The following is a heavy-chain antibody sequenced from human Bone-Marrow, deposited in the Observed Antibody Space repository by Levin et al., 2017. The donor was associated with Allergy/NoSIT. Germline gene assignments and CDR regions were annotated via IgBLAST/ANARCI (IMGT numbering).Heavy chain of an antibody. CDR1: AGTFSTYA. V-gene: IGHV1-69*06. Sequence: SVKVSCKPSAGTFSTYALDWIRQAPGQGLEWMGTIVPISGTTNYAHEFKGRVTLTADTATNIAYMELSSLRSEDTAMYFCARGVAYSDSTGYSPPFDYWGQGTLVTVSS. J-gene: IGHJ4*02. D-gene: IGHD3-22*01. CDR3: ARGVAYSDSTGYSPPFDY. CDR2: IVPISGTT.